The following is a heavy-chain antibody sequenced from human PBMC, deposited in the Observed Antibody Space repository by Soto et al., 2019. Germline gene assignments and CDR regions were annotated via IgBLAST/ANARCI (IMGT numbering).Heavy chain of an antibody. CDR2: IWYDGSYK. Sequence: GGYLGLSCAASGVTCSNYGMQWVRQAPGKGLEWVAVIWYDGSYKYYEDSVKGRFTISRDNSKNTLYLQMNSLKTEDTAVYYCTTDYSGSGSLGFWVHGT. V-gene: IGHV3-33*01. J-gene: IGHJ4*01. CDR1: GVTCSNYG. D-gene: IGHD3-10*01. CDR3: TTDYSGSGSLGF.